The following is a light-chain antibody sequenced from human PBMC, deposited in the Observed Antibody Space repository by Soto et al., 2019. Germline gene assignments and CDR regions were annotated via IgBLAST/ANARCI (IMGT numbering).Light chain of an antibody. J-gene: IGKJ5*01. CDR2: DIS. CDR3: QQYNNWPFS. V-gene: IGKV3-15*01. CDR1: QDVTTN. Sequence: ITMTQFPATLSASPGEGATLSCRAAQDVTTNFAWYQQKRGQAPRLLIYDISTRATGVPARFSGSGSETEFTLSISGLQSEDFAVYFCQQYNNWPFSFGQGTRLEIK.